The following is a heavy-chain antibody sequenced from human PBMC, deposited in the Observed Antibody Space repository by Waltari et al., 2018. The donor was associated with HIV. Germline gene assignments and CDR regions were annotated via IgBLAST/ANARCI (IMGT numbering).Heavy chain of an antibody. V-gene: IGHV3-21*01. CDR1: GFTFSNFS. CDR2: ISRGSSYI. Sequence: EVQLVESGGGLVKPGGSLRLSCAASGFTFSNFSMNWVRQAPGKGVCLVSSISRGSSYIYDADSVKGRFTISRDNAKNSLYLQMNSLRVEDTAVYYCARVNTMVQGVRVYYYGMDVWGQGTTVTVSS. CDR3: ARVNTMVQGVRVYYYGMDV. J-gene: IGHJ6*02. D-gene: IGHD3-10*01.